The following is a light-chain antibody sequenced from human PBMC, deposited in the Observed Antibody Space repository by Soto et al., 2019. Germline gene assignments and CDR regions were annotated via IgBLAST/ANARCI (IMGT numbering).Light chain of an antibody. Sequence: EIVMTQSPATLSVSPGERATLSCGASQSVRSYLAWYQQKPGQAPRLLIHGASTRAPGIPARFSGSGSGTDFTLTISSLQSEDFAVYYCQQYNNWPLTFGGGTKVDIK. CDR1: QSVRSY. CDR3: QQYNNWPLT. J-gene: IGKJ4*01. V-gene: IGKV3-15*01. CDR2: GAS.